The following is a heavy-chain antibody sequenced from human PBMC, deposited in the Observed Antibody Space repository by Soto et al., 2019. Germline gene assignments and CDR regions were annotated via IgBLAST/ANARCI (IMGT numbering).Heavy chain of an antibody. V-gene: IGHV3-23*01. D-gene: IGHD1-26*01. J-gene: IGHJ4*02. CDR3: AKDVEGGSISRGAFHX. Sequence: GGSLRLSFVASRFTFTSYAMSWVRQAPGKGLEWVASISSSGGATIHADSVKGRITISIDNSNNTLYLQMNSLRAEDTAVYYCAKDVEGGSISRGAFHXWGQATQVTVSX. CDR2: ISSSGGAT. CDR1: RFTFTSYA.